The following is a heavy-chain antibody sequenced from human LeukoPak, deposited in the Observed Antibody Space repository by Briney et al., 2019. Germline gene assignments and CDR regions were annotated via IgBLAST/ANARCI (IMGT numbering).Heavy chain of an antibody. V-gene: IGHV3-15*07. CDR2: VKRTSDGGAR. CDR3: ITADYDLFAH. Sequence: PGGSLRLSCVGSGFIFSNAWIDWVRQAPGKGLGWVGRVKRTSDGGARDYAASVRGRFAISRDDSKNTVYLQMSSLKTEDTAVYYCITADYDLFAHWGQGTLVTVSS. J-gene: IGHJ5*02. D-gene: IGHD3-16*01. CDR1: GFIFSNAW.